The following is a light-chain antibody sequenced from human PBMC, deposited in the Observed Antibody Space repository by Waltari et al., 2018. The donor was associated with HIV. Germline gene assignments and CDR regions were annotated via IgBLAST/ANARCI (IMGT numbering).Light chain of an antibody. CDR3: SSYTSSSTWV. CDR2: DVS. Sequence: QSALTQPASVSGSPGQSITISCTGTSSDVGGYNYVSWYQQHPGKAPKLMIYDVSKRPSGVPNRFSGSKSSNTASLTISGLQAEDEADYYGSSYTSSSTWVFGGGTKLTVL. J-gene: IGLJ3*02. CDR1: SSDVGGYNY. V-gene: IGLV2-14*01.